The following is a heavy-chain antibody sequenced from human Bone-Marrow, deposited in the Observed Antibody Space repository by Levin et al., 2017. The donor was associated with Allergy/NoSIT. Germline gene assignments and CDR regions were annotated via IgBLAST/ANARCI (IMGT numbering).Heavy chain of an antibody. CDR3: ARLDDYSFDY. V-gene: IGHV4-31*01. CDR1: GGSISSACYH. J-gene: IGHJ4*02. D-gene: IGHD3-3*01. Sequence: SETLSLTCTVSGGSISSACYHWTWIRQYPGKGLEWFGYFSYRGSTYFNPSLKSPLTMSIATSQHHFTLNPTSVSAADTAICCCARLDDYSFDYWGQGALVTVSS. CDR2: FSYRGST.